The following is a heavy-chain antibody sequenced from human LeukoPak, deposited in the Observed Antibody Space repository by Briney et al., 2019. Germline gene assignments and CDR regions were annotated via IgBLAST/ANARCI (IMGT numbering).Heavy chain of an antibody. CDR1: GFIFSSHW. Sequence: AGGSLRLSCAASGFIFSSHWMSWVRQAPGKGLEWVANINLDGNDKNYVDSVEGRFTISRDNAKNSLYLQMNSLRAEDTAMYYCVRSGSYLSKWGQGTLVTVSS. CDR2: INLDGNDK. CDR3: VRSGSYLSK. V-gene: IGHV3-7*01. J-gene: IGHJ4*02. D-gene: IGHD1-26*01.